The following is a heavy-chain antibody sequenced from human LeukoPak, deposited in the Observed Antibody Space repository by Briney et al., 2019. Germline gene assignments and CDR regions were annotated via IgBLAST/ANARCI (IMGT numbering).Heavy chain of an antibody. V-gene: IGHV4-59*08. D-gene: IGHD5-18*01. J-gene: IGHJ6*02. CDR2: IYYSGST. CDR3: SRGYSYNGMDV. Sequence: SETLSLTCTVSGGSISSYYWSWIRQPPGKGLEWIGYIYYSGSTNYNPSLKGRVTISVDTSKNQFSLKLSSVTAADTAVYYCSRGYSYNGMDVWGQGTTVTVSS. CDR1: GGSISSYY.